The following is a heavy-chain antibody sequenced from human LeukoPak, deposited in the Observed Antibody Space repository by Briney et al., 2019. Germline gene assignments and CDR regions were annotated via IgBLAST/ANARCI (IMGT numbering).Heavy chain of an antibody. CDR2: ISSSGAGT. CDR3: AKGPGTAGWDYFDY. V-gene: IGHV3-23*01. D-gene: IGHD6-19*01. Sequence: TGGSLRLSCEASEFTFSTYAMTWVRQAPGKGLEWVSSISSSGAGTYYADSVKGRFTISRDNSKDTLCLQMNGLRVEDTAVYYCAKGPGTAGWDYFDYWGQGTLVTVSS. CDR1: EFTFSTYA. J-gene: IGHJ4*02.